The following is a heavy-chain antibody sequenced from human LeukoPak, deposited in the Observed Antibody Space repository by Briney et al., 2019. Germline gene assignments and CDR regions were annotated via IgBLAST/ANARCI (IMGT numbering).Heavy chain of an antibody. Sequence: PGGSLRLSCEASGFIFSDHDTDWVRQAPGKGLEWVGRTRNRANTYATQYAASVKGRFTISRDDSTNSLYLQMDGLKTADTAVYYCNSYSFAFWGQGTLVTVSS. CDR2: TRNRANTYAT. V-gene: IGHV3-72*01. CDR1: GFIFSDHD. CDR3: NSYSFAF. D-gene: IGHD2-21*01. J-gene: IGHJ4*02.